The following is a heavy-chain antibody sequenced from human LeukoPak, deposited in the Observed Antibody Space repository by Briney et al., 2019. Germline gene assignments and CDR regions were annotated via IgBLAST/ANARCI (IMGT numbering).Heavy chain of an antibody. CDR3: ARHVGTGYYPHYYYMDV. CDR2: IYPGDSDT. Sequence: GESLKISCKGSGYSFTSYWIGWVRQMPGKGLEWMGIIYPGDSDTRYSPSFQGQVTISADKSISTAYLQWSSLKASDTAMYYCARHVGTGYYPHYYYMDVWGKGTTVTISS. J-gene: IGHJ6*03. V-gene: IGHV5-51*01. D-gene: IGHD3/OR15-3a*01. CDR1: GYSFTSYW.